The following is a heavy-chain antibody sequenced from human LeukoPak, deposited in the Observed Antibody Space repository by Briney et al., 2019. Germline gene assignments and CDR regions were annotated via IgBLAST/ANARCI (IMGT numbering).Heavy chain of an antibody. Sequence: SETLSLTCAVYGGSFSGYYWSWIRQPPGKGLEWIGEINHSGSTNYNPSLKSRVTISVDASKNQFSLKLSSVTAADTAVYYCARGQRVRFRTRVGFDPWGQGTLVTVSS. CDR1: GGSFSGYY. CDR3: ARGQRVRFRTRVGFDP. CDR2: INHSGST. J-gene: IGHJ5*02. V-gene: IGHV4-34*01. D-gene: IGHD3-3*01.